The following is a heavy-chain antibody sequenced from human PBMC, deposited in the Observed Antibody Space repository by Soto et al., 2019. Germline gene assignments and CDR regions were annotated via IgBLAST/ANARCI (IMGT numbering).Heavy chain of an antibody. J-gene: IGHJ4*02. CDR2: INPSGGST. CDR3: ARDGDDYDILTGYRVGSRAADY. V-gene: IGHV1-46*03. D-gene: IGHD3-9*01. CDR1: GYTFTSYY. Sequence: ASVKVSCKASGYTFTSYYMHWVRQAPGQGLEWMGIINPSGGSTSYAQKFQGRVTMTRDTSTSTVYMELSSLRSEDTAVYYCARDGDDYDILTGYRVGSRAADYWGQGTLVTVSS.